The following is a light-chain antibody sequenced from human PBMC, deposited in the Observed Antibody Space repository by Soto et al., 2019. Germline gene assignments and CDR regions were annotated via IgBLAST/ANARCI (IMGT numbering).Light chain of an antibody. Sequence: TLSPAALSGSGEERVTLAFRVSQSVATNLAWYQQRPGQAPRLLIYDASNRATGIPARFSGSGSGTDFTLTISSLEPEDFAVYYCQQYGSSRIFTFGPGTKVD. CDR2: DAS. CDR1: QSVATN. CDR3: QQYGSSRIFT. J-gene: IGKJ3*01. V-gene: IGKV3D-11*03.